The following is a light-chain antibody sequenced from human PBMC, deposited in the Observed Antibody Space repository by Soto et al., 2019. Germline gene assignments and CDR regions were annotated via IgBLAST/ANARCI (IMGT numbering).Light chain of an antibody. CDR1: SSDIGAFDL. CDR2: DVN. Sequence: QSALTQPASVSGSPGQSITISCTGTSSDIGAFDLVSWYQQHPGKAPKVLIYDVNIRPSGVSNRFSGSKSGNTASLTISGLQAEDEADYYCSSDTVTSPRLFGTGTKVTVL. CDR3: SSDTVTSPRL. J-gene: IGLJ1*01. V-gene: IGLV2-14*01.